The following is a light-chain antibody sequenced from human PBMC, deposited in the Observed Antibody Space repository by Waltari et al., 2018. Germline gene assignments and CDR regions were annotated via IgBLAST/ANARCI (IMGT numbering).Light chain of an antibody. CDR3: QNHERLPAT. CDR1: QSVSTF. CDR2: GAS. J-gene: IGKJ1*01. Sequence: EVVLTQFPGTLSLSPGERATLFCRASQSVSTFLAWYQQKAGQAPMLLIYGASSRATGIPDRFSGSGSGTDFSLTISRLEPEDFAVYYCQNHERLPATFGQGTKVEIK. V-gene: IGKV3-20*01.